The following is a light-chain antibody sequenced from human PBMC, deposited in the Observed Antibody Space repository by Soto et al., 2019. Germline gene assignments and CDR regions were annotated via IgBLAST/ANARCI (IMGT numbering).Light chain of an antibody. CDR3: QQYNNWPLYT. CDR1: QSVSST. J-gene: IGKJ2*01. V-gene: IGKV3-15*01. CDR2: GAS. Sequence: EIVMTQSPSTLSVSRGERATLSCRASQSVSSTLAWYQQKPGQAPRLLIYGASTRATGIPARFSGSGSGTEFTLTISSLQSEDFTVYYCQQYNNWPLYTFGQGTKLAIK.